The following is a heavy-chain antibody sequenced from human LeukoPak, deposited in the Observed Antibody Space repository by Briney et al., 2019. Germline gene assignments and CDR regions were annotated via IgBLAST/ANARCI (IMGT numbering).Heavy chain of an antibody. CDR3: AKDIYGDYKSNYFDY. CDR1: GFTFSSYS. D-gene: IGHD4-17*01. CDR2: ISWNSGSI. Sequence: GGSLRLSCAASGFTFSSYSMNWVRQAPGKGLEWVSGISWNSGSIGYADSVKGRFTISRDNAKNSLYLQMNSLRAEDTALYYCAKDIYGDYKSNYFDYWGQGTLVTVSS. J-gene: IGHJ4*02. V-gene: IGHV3-9*01.